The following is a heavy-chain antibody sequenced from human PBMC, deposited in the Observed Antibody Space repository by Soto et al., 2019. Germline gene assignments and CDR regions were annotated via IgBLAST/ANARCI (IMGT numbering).Heavy chain of an antibody. Sequence: GGSLRLSCAASGFTFSSYAMHWVRQAPGKGLEYVSAISSNGGSTYYANSVKGRFTISRDNSKNTLYLQMGSLRAEDMAVYYCARAKVGAQGDLDYWGQGT. CDR1: GFTFSSYA. D-gene: IGHD1-26*01. CDR3: ARAKVGAQGDLDY. V-gene: IGHV3-64*01. CDR2: ISSNGGST. J-gene: IGHJ4*02.